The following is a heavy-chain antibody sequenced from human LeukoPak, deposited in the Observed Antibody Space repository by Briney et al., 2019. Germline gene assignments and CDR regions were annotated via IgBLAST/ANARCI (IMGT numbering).Heavy chain of an antibody. CDR2: ISTSSSYI. CDR3: AKVGARGSSTGWFDP. V-gene: IGHV3-21*01. J-gene: IGHJ5*02. D-gene: IGHD7-27*01. Sequence: GGSLRLSCAASGFTFSSYSMNWVRQAPGKGLEWVSSISTSSSYIYYADSVKGRFTISRDNSKNMLYLQMNSLRAEDTAVYYCAKVGARGSSTGWFDPWGQGTLVTVSS. CDR1: GFTFSSYS.